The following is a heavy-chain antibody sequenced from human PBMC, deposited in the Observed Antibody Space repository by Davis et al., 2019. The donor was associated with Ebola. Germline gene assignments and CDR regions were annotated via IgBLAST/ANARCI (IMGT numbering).Heavy chain of an antibody. CDR3: AVVGSSGWYYYGMDV. V-gene: IGHV3-53*01. CDR1: GFTVSSSY. CDR2: IYSGGST. J-gene: IGHJ6*02. D-gene: IGHD6-19*01. Sequence: GESLKISCAASGFTVSSSYMRWVRQAPGKGLEWVSVIYSGGSTYYADSVKGRFTISRDNSKNTLYLQMNSLRAEDTAVYYCAVVGSSGWYYYGMDVWGQGTTVTVSS.